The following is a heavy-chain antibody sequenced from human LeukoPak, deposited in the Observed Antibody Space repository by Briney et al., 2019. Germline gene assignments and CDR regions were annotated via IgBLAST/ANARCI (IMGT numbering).Heavy chain of an antibody. V-gene: IGHV3-23*01. J-gene: IGHJ3*02. CDR3: AKDNWEPFPDLHDAFDI. D-gene: IGHD1-26*01. Sequence: PGKSLRLSCAASGFTFSRYALHWVRQAPGKGLEWVSAISGSGGSTYYADSVKGRFTISRDNSKNTLYLQMNSLRAEDTAVYYCAKDNWEPFPDLHDAFDIWGQGTMVTVSS. CDR2: ISGSGGST. CDR1: GFTFSRYA.